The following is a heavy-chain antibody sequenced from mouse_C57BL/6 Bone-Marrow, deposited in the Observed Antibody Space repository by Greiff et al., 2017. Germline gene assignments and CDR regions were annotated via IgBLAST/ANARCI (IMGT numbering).Heavy chain of an antibody. D-gene: IGHD2-3*01. CDR1: GYTFTSYG. CDR2: IYPRSGNT. CDR3: ARCGYCYYYAMDY. J-gene: IGHJ4*01. Sequence: VQLQQSGAELARPGASVKLSCKASGYTFTSYGISWVKQRTGQGLEWIGEIYPRSGNTYYNEKFKGKATLTADKSSSTAYMELRSLTSEDSAVYFCARCGYCYYYAMDYWVQGTSVTVSS. V-gene: IGHV1-81*01.